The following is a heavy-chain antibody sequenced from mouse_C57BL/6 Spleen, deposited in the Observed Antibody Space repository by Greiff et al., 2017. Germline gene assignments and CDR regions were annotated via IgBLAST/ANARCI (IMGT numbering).Heavy chain of an antibody. CDR1: GFTFSSYG. Sequence: EVMLVESGGDFVKPGGSLKLSCAASGFTFSSYGMSWVRQTPDTRLEWVATISSGGSYTYYPDSVKGRFTISRDNAKNPLYLQMSSLKSEDTAMYYCARIYDGYYGFAYWGQGTLVTVSA. J-gene: IGHJ3*01. V-gene: IGHV5-6*01. CDR3: ARIYDGYYGFAY. D-gene: IGHD2-3*01. CDR2: ISSGGSYT.